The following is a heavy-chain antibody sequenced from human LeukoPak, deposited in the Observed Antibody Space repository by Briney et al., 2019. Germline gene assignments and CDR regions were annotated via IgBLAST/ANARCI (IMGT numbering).Heavy chain of an antibody. V-gene: IGHV4-39*01. CDR2: IYYSGST. Sequence: SETLSLTCTVSGGSISSSSYYWGWIRQPPGKGLEWIGSIYYSGSTYYNPSLKSRVTISVDTSKNQFSLKLSSVTAADTAVYYCERLENSGSYTSHWFDPWGQGTLVTVSS. J-gene: IGHJ5*02. CDR1: GGSISSSSYY. CDR3: ERLENSGSYTSHWFDP. D-gene: IGHD1-26*01.